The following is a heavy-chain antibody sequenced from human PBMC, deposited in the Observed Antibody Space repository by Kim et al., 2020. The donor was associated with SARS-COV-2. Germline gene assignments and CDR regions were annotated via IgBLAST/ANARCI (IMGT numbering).Heavy chain of an antibody. D-gene: IGHD3-9*01. Sequence: GGSLRLSCAASGFTFSSYSMNWVRQAPGKGLEWVSYISSSSTIYYADSVKGRFTISRDNAKNSLYLQMNSLRDEDTAVYYCARDRGPHYDILTGYYSEEYYFDYWGQGTLVTVSS. V-gene: IGHV3-48*02. CDR2: ISSSSTI. CDR1: GFTFSSYS. J-gene: IGHJ4*02. CDR3: ARDRGPHYDILTGYYSEEYYFDY.